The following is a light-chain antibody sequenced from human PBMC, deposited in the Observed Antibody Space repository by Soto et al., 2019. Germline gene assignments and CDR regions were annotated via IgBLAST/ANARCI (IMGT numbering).Light chain of an antibody. CDR1: QTISSW. Sequence: IRWTKPPSTLSESVEDRATITCRPSQTISSWLAWYQKKPGKAPKLLIYKASTLKSGVPSRFSGSGSGTEFTLTISSLQPDDFATYYCQHYNSYSEAFGQGTKVELK. CDR2: KAS. CDR3: QHYNSYSEA. V-gene: IGKV1-5*03. J-gene: IGKJ1*01.